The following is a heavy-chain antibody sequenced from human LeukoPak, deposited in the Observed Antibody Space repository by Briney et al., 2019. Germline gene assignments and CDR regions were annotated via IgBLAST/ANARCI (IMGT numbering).Heavy chain of an antibody. V-gene: IGHV4-34*01. CDR1: GGSFSDYY. J-gene: IGHJ4*02. CDR3: ARGPDEHHTFDS. CDR2: INHSGST. Sequence: SETLSLTCSVYGGSFSDYYWSWIRQPPGKGLEWIGEINHSGSTNYNPDNPSLKSRVTISVGTSKSQFSLELSSVTAADTAVYYCARGPDEHHTFDSWGQGTLVTVSS.